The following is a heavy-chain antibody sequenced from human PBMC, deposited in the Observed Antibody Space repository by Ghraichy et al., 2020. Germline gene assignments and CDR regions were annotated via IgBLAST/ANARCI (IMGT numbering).Heavy chain of an antibody. D-gene: IGHD3-10*01. J-gene: IGHJ6*02. CDR3: AKTPDTMVRGADGYGMDV. V-gene: IGHV3-23*01. CDR1: GFTFSSYA. CDR2: ISGSGGST. Sequence: GGSLRLSCAASGFTFSSYAMSWVRQAPGKGLEWVSTISGSGGSTYYADSVKGRFTISRDNSKNTLYLQMNSLRAEDTAVYYCAKTPDTMVRGADGYGMDVWGQGTTVTVSS.